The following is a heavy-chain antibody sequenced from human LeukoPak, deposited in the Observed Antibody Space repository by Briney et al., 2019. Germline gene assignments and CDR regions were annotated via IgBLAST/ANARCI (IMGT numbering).Heavy chain of an antibody. Sequence: ASVKVSCKASGYTFTSYDINWVRQATGQGLEWMGWMNPSSGNTGYAQKFQGRVTITRNTSISTAYMELSSLRSEDTAVYYCARGLTTVTTFAFDIWGQGTMVTVSS. CDR3: ARGLTTVTTFAFDI. J-gene: IGHJ3*02. CDR1: GYTFTSYD. V-gene: IGHV1-8*03. D-gene: IGHD4-11*01. CDR2: MNPSSGNT.